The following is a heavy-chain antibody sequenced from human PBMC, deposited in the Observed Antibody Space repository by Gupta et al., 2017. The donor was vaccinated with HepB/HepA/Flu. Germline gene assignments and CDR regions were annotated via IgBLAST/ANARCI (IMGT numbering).Heavy chain of an antibody. CDR3: AKGFNYGSRILDH. J-gene: IGHJ4*02. Sequence: EVQLLESGGGLEHPGGSLRLSCRASGFTISTQAMAGVRQAPGKGLEWVSYIRGSGDYIDDADSVKGRFAISRDNSNNTLYLQMNSLKAEDTAIYYCAKGFNYGSRILDHWGQGTLVTVSS. D-gene: IGHD5-18*01. CDR1: GFTISTQA. V-gene: IGHV3-23*01. CDR2: IRGSGDYI.